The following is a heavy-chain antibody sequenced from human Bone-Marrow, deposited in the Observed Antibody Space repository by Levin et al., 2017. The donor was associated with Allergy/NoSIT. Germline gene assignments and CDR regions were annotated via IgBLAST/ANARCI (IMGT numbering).Heavy chain of an antibody. D-gene: IGHD3-22*01. CDR2: ISGSGSNT. Sequence: GGSLRLSCAASGLIFSNYAMNWVRQAPGKGLEWVPQISGSGSNTHYADSVRGRFTFSRDNSNNTVYLRMNSLRADDTAVYYCAGYDTSGYHSPFDYWGQGTLVTVSS. J-gene: IGHJ4*02. CDR1: GLIFSNYA. V-gene: IGHV3-23*01. CDR3: AGYDTSGYHSPFDY.